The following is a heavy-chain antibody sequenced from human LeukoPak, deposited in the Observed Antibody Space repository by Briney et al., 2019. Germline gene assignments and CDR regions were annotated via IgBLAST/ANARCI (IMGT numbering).Heavy chain of an antibody. CDR1: GGSVSSGDYY. Sequence: SETLSLTCTVSGGSVSSGDYYWSWIRQHPGKGLEWIGYIYSSGTTYYNPSLKSRLIISVDTSKNQFSLKLSSVTAADTAVYYCARGYRYYDILTGYYITGYYFDYWGQGTLVTVSS. V-gene: IGHV4-31*03. CDR2: IYSSGTT. D-gene: IGHD3-9*01. J-gene: IGHJ4*02. CDR3: ARGYRYYDILTGYYITGYYFDY.